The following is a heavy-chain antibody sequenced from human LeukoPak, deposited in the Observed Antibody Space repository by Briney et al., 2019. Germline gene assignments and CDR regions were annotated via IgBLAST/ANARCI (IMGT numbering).Heavy chain of an antibody. Sequence: PGGSLRLSCAASGFTFSRYAMSWVRQSPGRGLEWVSAISGSGGNTYSADSVKGRCTISRDNSKNTLYLQMNSLRAEDTAVYYCAKVFFMDYWGQGTLVTVSS. CDR1: GFTFSRYA. D-gene: IGHD2-8*01. CDR2: ISGSGGNT. V-gene: IGHV3-23*01. CDR3: AKVFFMDY. J-gene: IGHJ4*02.